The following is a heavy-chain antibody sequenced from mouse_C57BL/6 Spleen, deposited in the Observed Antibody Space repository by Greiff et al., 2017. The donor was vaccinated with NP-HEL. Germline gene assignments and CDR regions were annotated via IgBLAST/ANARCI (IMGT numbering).Heavy chain of an antibody. J-gene: IGHJ2*01. Sequence: QVQLQQPGAELVMPGASVKLSCKASGYTFTSYWMHWVKQRPGQGLEWIGEIDPSDSYTNYNQKFKGKSTLTVDKSSSTAYMQLSSLTSEDSAVYYCARGTAQVSFFDYWGQGTTLTVSS. CDR2: IDPSDSYT. CDR3: ARGTAQVSFFDY. V-gene: IGHV1-69*01. CDR1: GYTFTSYW. D-gene: IGHD3-2*02.